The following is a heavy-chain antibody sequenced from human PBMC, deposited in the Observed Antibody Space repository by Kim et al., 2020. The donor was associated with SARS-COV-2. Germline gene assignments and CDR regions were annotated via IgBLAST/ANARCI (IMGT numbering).Heavy chain of an antibody. V-gene: IGHV3-15*01. Sequence: GGSLRLSCAASGFTFSNAWMSWVRQAPGKGLEWVGRIKSKTDGGTTDYAAPVKGRFTISRDDSKNTLYLQMNSLKTEDTAVYYCTTDIVVVPAAIWGDYWGQGTLVTVSS. CDR2: IKSKTDGGTT. D-gene: IGHD2-2*01. CDR1: GFTFSNAW. J-gene: IGHJ4*02. CDR3: TTDIVVVPAAIWGDY.